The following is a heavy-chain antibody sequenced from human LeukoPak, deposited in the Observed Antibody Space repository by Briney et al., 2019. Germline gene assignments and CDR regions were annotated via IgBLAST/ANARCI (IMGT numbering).Heavy chain of an antibody. CDR3: GREMEYCTSTSCSVYGAFDI. D-gene: IGHD2-2*01. J-gene: IGHJ3*02. CDR1: GGSISSSSYY. CDR2: IYYSGST. V-gene: IGHV4-39*07. Sequence: SETLSLTCTVSGGSISSSSYYWGWIRQPPGKGLEWIGSIYYSGSTYYNPSLKSRVTISVGTSKNQFSLKLSSVTAADTAVYCCGREMEYCTSTSCSVYGAFDIWGQGTMVTVSS.